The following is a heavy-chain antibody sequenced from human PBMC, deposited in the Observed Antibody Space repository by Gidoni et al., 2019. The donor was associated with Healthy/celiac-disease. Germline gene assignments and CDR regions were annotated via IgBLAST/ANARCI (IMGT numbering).Heavy chain of an antibody. CDR3: ARDADLFYGAGSYSLY. V-gene: IGHV1-2*02. D-gene: IGHD3-10*01. Sequence: QVQLMKSGAEVKTPGASVKVSCKASGYTFHGYYMHWVRQAPRPGLEWMGWNNPNSGSTNYAQKCQGRVTMTRDTSISTAYMERMRVRSDDTAVYYCARDADLFYGAGSYSLYWGQGTLVTVCS. J-gene: IGHJ4*02. CDR2: NNPNSGST. CDR1: GYTFHGYY.